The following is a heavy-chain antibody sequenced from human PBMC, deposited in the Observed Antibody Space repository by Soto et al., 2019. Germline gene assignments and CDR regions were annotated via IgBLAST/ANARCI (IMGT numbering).Heavy chain of an antibody. CDR1: GYTLSTYE. V-gene: IGHV1-18*01. CDR3: ARDVGDESITYNDAFDV. J-gene: IGHJ3*01. CDR2: VSAYRDYT. Sequence: EASVKVASKASGYTLSTYEINLLLQSPGQGLEWLGWVSAYRDYTDYAEKFQGRLTMTTDTSTSTAYMELRSLKYDDTAVYYCARDVGDESITYNDAFDVWGQGTMVTVSS. D-gene: IGHD3-10*01.